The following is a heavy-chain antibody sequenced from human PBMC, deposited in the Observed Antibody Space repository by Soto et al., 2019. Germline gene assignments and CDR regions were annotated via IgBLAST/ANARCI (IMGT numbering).Heavy chain of an antibody. J-gene: IGHJ3*02. CDR1: GVSISSGAYY. D-gene: IGHD6-6*01. CDR2: VHYSGTT. Sequence: QVQLQESGPGLVKPSQTLSLTCSVSGVSISSGAYYWSWIRQHPGKGLEWIGYVHYSGTTYYTPSLKSRVSISLDTSKNRFSLQPSPVTAADTAVYYCACVQSDAFDIWGRATMVTVSS. V-gene: IGHV4-31*03. CDR3: ACVQSDAFDI.